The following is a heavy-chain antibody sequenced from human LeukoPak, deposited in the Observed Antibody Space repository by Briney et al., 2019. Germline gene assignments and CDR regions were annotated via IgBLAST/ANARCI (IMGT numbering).Heavy chain of an antibody. V-gene: IGHV1-69*04. CDR3: AQDIVVVPAAINWFDP. Sequence: ASVKVSCKASGGTFSSYAISWVRQAPGQGLEWMGRIIPILGIANYAQKFQGRVTITADKSTSTAYMELSSLRSEDTAVYYCAQDIVVVPAAINWFDPWGQGTLVTVSS. CDR2: IIPILGIA. J-gene: IGHJ5*02. D-gene: IGHD2-2*02. CDR1: GGTFSSYA.